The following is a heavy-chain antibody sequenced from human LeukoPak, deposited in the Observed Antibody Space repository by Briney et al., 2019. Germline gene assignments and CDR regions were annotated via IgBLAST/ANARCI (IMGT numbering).Heavy chain of an antibody. CDR3: ARLRGYSYGYDY. CDR1: GGSFSGYY. Sequence: SETLSLTCAVYGGSFSGYYWSWIRQPPGKGLEWIGEINHSGSTNYNPSLKSRVTISVDTSKNQFSLKLSSVTAADTAVYYCARLRGYSYGYDYWGQGTLVTVSS. V-gene: IGHV4-34*01. D-gene: IGHD5-18*01. CDR2: INHSGST. J-gene: IGHJ4*02.